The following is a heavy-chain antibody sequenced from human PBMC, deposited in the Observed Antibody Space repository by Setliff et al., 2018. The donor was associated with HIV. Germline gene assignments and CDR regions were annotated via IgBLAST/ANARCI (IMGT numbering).Heavy chain of an antibody. CDR1: GASISRHF. J-gene: IGHJ1*01. V-gene: IGHV4-59*11. CDR2: IYDSGSA. CDR3: ARRQWGTSGYYEFFQQ. D-gene: IGHD3-22*01. Sequence: PTCTVSGASISRHFWAWIRQPPGKGLEWIGTIYDSGSAKHNPSLESRVRISVDTSKNHLSLKLNSVTVADTAVYYCARRQWGTSGYYEFFQQWGQGTLVTVSS.